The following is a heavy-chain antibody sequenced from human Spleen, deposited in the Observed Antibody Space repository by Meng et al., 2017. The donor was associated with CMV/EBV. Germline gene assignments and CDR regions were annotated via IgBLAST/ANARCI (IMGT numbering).Heavy chain of an antibody. Sequence: SFSSYYWTWIRQSPGKGLEWIGEINHSGSTKYKPSLKSRVIISIDTSKNHFSLKLSSVTAADTAVYYCARGQGFAVFGVVTSGGFDPWGQGTLVTVSS. V-gene: IGHV4-34*01. CDR2: INHSGST. J-gene: IGHJ5*02. CDR3: ARGQGFAVFGVVTSGGFDP. D-gene: IGHD3-3*01. CDR1: SFSSYY.